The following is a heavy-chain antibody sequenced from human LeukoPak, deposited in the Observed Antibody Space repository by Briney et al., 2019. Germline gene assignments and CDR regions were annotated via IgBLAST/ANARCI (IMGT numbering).Heavy chain of an antibody. Sequence: GESLKISCKHSEYSFPNYCIGWVRQMPGKGLEWMGIIYPDDSDTRYSPSFQGQVTISADKSISTAYLQWSSLKASDTAMYYCARHSSGYDYWGQGTLVTVSS. CDR2: IYPDDSDT. J-gene: IGHJ4*02. D-gene: IGHD3-22*01. CDR3: ARHSSGYDY. V-gene: IGHV5-51*01. CDR1: EYSFPNYC.